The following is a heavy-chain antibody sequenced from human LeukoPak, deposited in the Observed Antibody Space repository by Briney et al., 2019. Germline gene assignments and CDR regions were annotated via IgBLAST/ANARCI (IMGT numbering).Heavy chain of an antibody. CDR1: GFTFTSSA. V-gene: IGHV1-58*02. CDR2: IVVGSGNT. CDR3: ARDRWYAFDI. Sequence: SVKVSCKASGFTFTSSAMQWVRQARGQRLEWIGWIVVGSGNTNYAQKFQERVTMTTDTSTSTAYMELRSLRSDDTAVYYCARDRWYAFDIWGQGTMVTVSS. J-gene: IGHJ3*02. D-gene: IGHD2-8*01.